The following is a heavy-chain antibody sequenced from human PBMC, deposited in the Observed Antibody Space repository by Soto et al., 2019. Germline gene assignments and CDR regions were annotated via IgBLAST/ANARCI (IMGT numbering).Heavy chain of an antibody. CDR3: AHYFNGRAFDI. CDR2: IYYSGST. D-gene: IGHD3-10*01. V-gene: IGHV4-30-4*01. J-gene: IGHJ3*02. Sequence: SETLSLTCTVSGGSISSGDYYWSWIRQPPGKGLEWIGYIYYSGSTYYNPSLKSRVTISVDTSKNQFSLKLSSVTAADTAVYYCAHYFNGRAFDIWGQGTMVTVS. CDR1: GGSISSGDYY.